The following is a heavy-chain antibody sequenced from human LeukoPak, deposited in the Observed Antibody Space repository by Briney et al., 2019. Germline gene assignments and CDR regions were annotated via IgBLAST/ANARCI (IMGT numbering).Heavy chain of an antibody. D-gene: IGHD6-19*01. V-gene: IGHV3-66*01. CDR1: GFIFRRYW. CDR3: ARDPALNEVAVAGTSGY. CDR2: IYSGGST. J-gene: IGHJ4*02. Sequence: GGSLRLSCEASGFIFRRYWMSWVRQAPGKGLEWVSVIYSGGSTYYADSVKGRFTISRDNSKNTLYLQMNSLRAEDTAVYYCARDPALNEVAVAGTSGYWGQGTLVTVSS.